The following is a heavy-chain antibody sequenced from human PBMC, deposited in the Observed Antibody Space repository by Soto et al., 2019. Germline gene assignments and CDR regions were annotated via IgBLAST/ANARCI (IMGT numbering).Heavy chain of an antibody. V-gene: IGHV4-34*01. J-gene: IGHJ4*02. CDR3: ARDYYDSSGRPTIDY. Sequence: QVQLQQWGAGLLKPSETLSLTCAVYGGSFSGYYWSWIRQPPGKVLEWIGEINHSGSTNYNPSLKSRVTISVDTSKNQFSLKLSSVTAADTAVYYCARDYYDSSGRPTIDYWGQGTLVTVSS. CDR1: GGSFSGYY. D-gene: IGHD3-22*01. CDR2: INHSGST.